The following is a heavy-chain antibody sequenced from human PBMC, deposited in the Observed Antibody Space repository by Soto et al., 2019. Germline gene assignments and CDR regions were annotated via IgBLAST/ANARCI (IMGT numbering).Heavy chain of an antibody. CDR2: IYWDDAT. J-gene: IGHJ3*01. Sequence: QITLKESGPPLVRPTQTLTLACSLSGFSLTTSGVGVRWIRQPPGKALEFLALIYWDDATRYRPSLRTRLTITEDTSKTLAVLTMPNVDPVDTATYCCVRFWSGFFVPRHRDAVYRWGQGTMVTVSS. D-gene: IGHD3-3*01. CDR3: VRFWSGFFVPRHRDAVYR. CDR1: GFSLTTSGVG. V-gene: IGHV2-5*02.